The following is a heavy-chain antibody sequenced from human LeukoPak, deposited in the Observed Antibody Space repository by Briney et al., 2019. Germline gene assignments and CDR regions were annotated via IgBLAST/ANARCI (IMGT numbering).Heavy chain of an antibody. CDR2: ISYDGSNK. V-gene: IGHV3-30*04. CDR3: ARPGSPNYYYYYMDV. CDR1: GFTFSSYA. Sequence: GRSLRLSCAASGFTFSSYAMHWVRQAPGKGLEWVAVISYDGSNKYYADSVKGRFTISRDNSKNTLYLQMNSLRAEDTAVYYCARPGSPNYYYYYMDVWGKGTTVTVSS. J-gene: IGHJ6*03.